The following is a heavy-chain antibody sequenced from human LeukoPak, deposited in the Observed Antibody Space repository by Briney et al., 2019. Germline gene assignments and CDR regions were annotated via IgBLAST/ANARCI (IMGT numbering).Heavy chain of an antibody. CDR1: GFTFSSYA. CDR3: ARDNIVVVPAAIYYYYYGMDV. CDR2: ISYDGSNK. V-gene: IGHV3-30*01. D-gene: IGHD2-2*01. J-gene: IGHJ6*02. Sequence: PGGSLRLSCAASGFTFSSYAMHWVRQAPGKGLEWVAVISYDGSNKYYADSVKGRFTISRDNSKNTLYLQMNSLRAEDTAVYYCARDNIVVVPAAIYYYYYGMDVWGQGTTVTVSS.